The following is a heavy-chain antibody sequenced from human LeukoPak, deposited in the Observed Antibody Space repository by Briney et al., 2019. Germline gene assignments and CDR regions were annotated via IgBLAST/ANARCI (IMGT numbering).Heavy chain of an antibody. D-gene: IGHD5-12*01. Sequence: SETLSLTCSISGGSLSLYYWSWLRQTPGKGLEWIGYVFYSGITYYNPSLKSRVTISVDTSENQFSLKLRSVTPADTAIYYCARNNVDVVGARIYDYYGLDVWGRGTTVTVS. CDR3: ARNNVDVVGARIYDYYGLDV. J-gene: IGHJ6*02. CDR2: VFYSGIT. CDR1: GGSLSLYY. V-gene: IGHV4-59*01.